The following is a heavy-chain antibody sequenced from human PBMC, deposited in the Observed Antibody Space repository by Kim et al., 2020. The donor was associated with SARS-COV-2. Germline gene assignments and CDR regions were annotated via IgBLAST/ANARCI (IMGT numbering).Heavy chain of an antibody. CDR2: YTNGKT. Sequence: YTNGKTNYNPSPKRRVTISLDTSKNQFSLKLTSVTAADTAVYYCARVFENWGQGILVTVSS. CDR3: ARVFEN. J-gene: IGHJ4*02. V-gene: IGHV4-4*07.